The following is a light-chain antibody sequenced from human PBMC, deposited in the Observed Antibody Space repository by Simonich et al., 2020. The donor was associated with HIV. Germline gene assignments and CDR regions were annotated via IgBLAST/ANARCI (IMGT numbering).Light chain of an antibody. CDR2: AAS. J-gene: IGKJ3*01. Sequence: DIQMTQSPSSLSASVGDRVTITCRASQSISTSLNWYQQKPGKAPKLLIYAASRLESGVPSRFSGSGSGTDYTLTISSLQPEDFATYYCQQYYSTPFTFGPGTKVDIK. V-gene: IGKV1-NL1*01. CDR3: QQYYSTPFT. CDR1: QSISTS.